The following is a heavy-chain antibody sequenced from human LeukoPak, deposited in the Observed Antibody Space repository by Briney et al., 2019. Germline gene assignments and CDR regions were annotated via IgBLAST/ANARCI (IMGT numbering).Heavy chain of an antibody. CDR2: ISSSSSIT. Sequence: GGSLRLSCAASGFTYSNYAMNWVRQAPGKGLEWVSYISSSSSITYYADSVKGRFTISRDNAKNSLYLQMNSLRADDTAVYYCVRASTSGYHSEGGQGTLVTVSS. J-gene: IGHJ4*02. CDR1: GFTYSNYA. V-gene: IGHV3-48*01. CDR3: VRASTSGYHSE. D-gene: IGHD3-22*01.